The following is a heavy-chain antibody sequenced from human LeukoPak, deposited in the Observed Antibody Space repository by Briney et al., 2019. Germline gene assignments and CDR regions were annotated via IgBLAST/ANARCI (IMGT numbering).Heavy chain of an antibody. Sequence: ASVKVSCKASGYTITSYGISWVRQAPGQGLEWMGWISAYNGNTNYAKKLQGRVTMTTDTSTSTAYMELRSLRSDDTAVYYCARDNTSGYYDSSGYSPADYWGQGTLVTVSS. CDR2: ISAYNGNT. V-gene: IGHV1-18*01. CDR1: GYTITSYG. J-gene: IGHJ4*02. CDR3: ARDNTSGYYDSSGYSPADY. D-gene: IGHD3-22*01.